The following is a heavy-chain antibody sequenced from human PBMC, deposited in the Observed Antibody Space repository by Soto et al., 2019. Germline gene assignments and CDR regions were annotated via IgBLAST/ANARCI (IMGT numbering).Heavy chain of an antibody. CDR1: GFTFDDYA. Sequence: GGSLRLSCAASGFTFDDYAMHWVRQAPGKGLEWVSGISWNSGSIGYADSVNGRFTISRDNAKNSLYLQMNSLRAEDTALYYCAKDSSLTGYAFDIWGQGTMVTVSS. CDR3: AKDSSLTGYAFDI. CDR2: ISWNSGSI. D-gene: IGHD1-1*01. V-gene: IGHV3-9*01. J-gene: IGHJ3*02.